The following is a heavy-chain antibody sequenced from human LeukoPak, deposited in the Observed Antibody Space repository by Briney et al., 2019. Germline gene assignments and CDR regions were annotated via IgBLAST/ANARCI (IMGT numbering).Heavy chain of an antibody. V-gene: IGHV3-7*01. CDR2: IKQDGSEK. CDR3: AKSRIAAGGDSDY. D-gene: IGHD6-13*01. J-gene: IGHJ4*02. Sequence: GGSLRLSCAASGFTFTSYWMSWVRQAPGKGLEWVANIKQDGSEKYYVDSVKGRFTISRDNAKNSLFLQMDSLRAEDTAVYYCAKSRIAAGGDSDYWGQGTLVTVSS. CDR1: GFTFTSYW.